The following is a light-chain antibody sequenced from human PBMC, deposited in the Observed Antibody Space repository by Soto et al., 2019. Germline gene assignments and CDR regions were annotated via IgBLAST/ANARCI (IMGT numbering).Light chain of an antibody. CDR3: QQRSNWPRVT. Sequence: EIVLTQSPATLSLSPGERATLSCRASQSVSSYLAWYQQKPGQAPRLLIYDASNRASGIPARFSGGGSGTDFTLTISSLEPEDFAVYYCQQRSNWPRVTFCQGTRLEIK. CDR1: QSVSSY. CDR2: DAS. J-gene: IGKJ5*01. V-gene: IGKV3-11*01.